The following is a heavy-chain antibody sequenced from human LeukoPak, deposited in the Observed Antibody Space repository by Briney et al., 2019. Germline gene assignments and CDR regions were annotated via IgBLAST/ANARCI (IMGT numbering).Heavy chain of an antibody. V-gene: IGHV4-34*01. Sequence: DPSETLSLTCAVYGGSFSGYYWSWIRQPPGKGLEWIGEINHSGSTNYNPSLKSRVTISVDTSKNQFSLKLSSVTAADTAVYYCARRAGDGTTPYWGQGTLVTVSS. D-gene: IGHD2/OR15-2a*01. CDR3: ARRAGDGTTPY. J-gene: IGHJ4*02. CDR2: INHSGST. CDR1: GGSFSGYY.